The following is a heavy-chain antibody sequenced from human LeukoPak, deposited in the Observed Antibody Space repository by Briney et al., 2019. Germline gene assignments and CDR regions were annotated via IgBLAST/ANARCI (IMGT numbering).Heavy chain of an antibody. CDR3: ARGPYYYDSSGYSDY. J-gene: IGHJ4*02. Sequence: ASVKVSCRASGYTFTGYYMHWVRPAPGQGLEWMGWINPNSGGTTYAQKFQGGVTMTRDTSISTAYMELSRLRSDDTAVYYCARGPYYYDSSGYSDYWGQGTLVTVSS. CDR2: INPNSGGT. V-gene: IGHV1-2*02. D-gene: IGHD3-22*01. CDR1: GYTFTGYY.